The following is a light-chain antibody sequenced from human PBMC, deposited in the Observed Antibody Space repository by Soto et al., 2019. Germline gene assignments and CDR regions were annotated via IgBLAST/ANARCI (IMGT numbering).Light chain of an antibody. J-gene: IGLJ1*01. CDR2: DVS. V-gene: IGLV2-14*01. Sequence: QSVLTQPASVSGSPGQSVTISCTGTSSDIGAYKYVSWYQHHPGKSPRLLIYDVSSRPSGVSSRFSGSKSGNTASLTISGLQADDESHYYCSSFADSSARDYVFGGGTKLTVL. CDR3: SSFADSSARDYV. CDR1: SSDIGAYKY.